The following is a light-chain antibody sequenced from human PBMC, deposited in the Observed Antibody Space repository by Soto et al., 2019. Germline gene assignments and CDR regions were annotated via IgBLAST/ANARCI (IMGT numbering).Light chain of an antibody. CDR3: SSDKNSNTRACV. CDR2: EVT. J-gene: IGLJ1*01. V-gene: IGLV2-14*01. CDR1: RGDIVSYNR. Sequence: QSALTQPASGSGSPGQSITISCTGTRGDIVSYNRVSWYQQHPGKAPKLIIYEVTDRPSGVSNRFSGAKSGNTASLTISGLQAEDEAEYYCSSDKNSNTRACVFGTGTKLTVL.